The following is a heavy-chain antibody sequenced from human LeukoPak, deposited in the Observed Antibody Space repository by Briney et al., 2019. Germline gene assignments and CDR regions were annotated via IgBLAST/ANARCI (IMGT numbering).Heavy chain of an antibody. CDR3: ARDPPTYYGSGA. D-gene: IGHD3-10*01. J-gene: IGHJ5*02. V-gene: IGHV3-21*01. Sequence: PGGSLRLSCAASGFTFSSYSMNWVRQAPGKGLEWVSSISSSSSYIYYADSVKGRFTISRDNAKNSLYLQMNSLRAEDTAVYYCARDPPTYYGSGAWGQGTLVTVSS. CDR1: GFTFSSYS. CDR2: ISSSSSYI.